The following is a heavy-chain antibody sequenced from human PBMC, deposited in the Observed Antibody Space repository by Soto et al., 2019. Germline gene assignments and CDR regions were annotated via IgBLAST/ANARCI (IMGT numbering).Heavy chain of an antibody. D-gene: IGHD1-26*01. CDR2: ISSDGNNE. Sequence: GGSLRLSCAASGFTFSSFAMHWVRQAPGKGLEWVAVISSDGNNENYADSVKGRFTISRDSSKKTLYLQMNSLRAEDTAVYYCARDRVGATSIGANFYWGQGTLVTVSS. V-gene: IGHV3-30-3*01. CDR1: GFTFSSFA. CDR3: ARDRVGATSIGANFY. J-gene: IGHJ4*02.